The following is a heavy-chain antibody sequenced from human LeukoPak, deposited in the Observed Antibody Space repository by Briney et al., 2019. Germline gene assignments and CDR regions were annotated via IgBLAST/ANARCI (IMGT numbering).Heavy chain of an antibody. CDR3: ARDTYYYDSSGSSAFDI. J-gene: IGHJ3*02. Sequence: PSETLSLTCTVSGGSISNYYWNWIRQPPGKGLEWIGYIYYSGTTNYNPSLKSRVTMSVDTSKNQFSLKLSSVTAADTAVYYCARDTYYYDSSGSSAFDIWGQGTMVTVSS. V-gene: IGHV4-59*12. CDR2: IYYSGTT. CDR1: GGSISNYY. D-gene: IGHD3-22*01.